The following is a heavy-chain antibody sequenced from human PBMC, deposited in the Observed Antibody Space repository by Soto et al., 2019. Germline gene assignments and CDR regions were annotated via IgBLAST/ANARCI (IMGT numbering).Heavy chain of an antibody. V-gene: IGHV4-34*01. CDR2: INHSGST. CDR3: ARGTREGWFFDL. CDR1: GGSFSGYY. J-gene: IGHJ2*01. Sequence: QVQLQQGGAGRLKPAALLFLTCAVDGGSFSGYYWCWRRPPPGKGLGWGGEINHSGSTKYNPSLKSRVTISVDTSKNQFSLKLSSVTAADTAVHYCARGTREGWFFDLWGRGTLVTVSS.